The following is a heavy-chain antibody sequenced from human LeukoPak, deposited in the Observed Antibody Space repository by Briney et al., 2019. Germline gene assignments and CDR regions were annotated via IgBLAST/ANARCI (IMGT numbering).Heavy chain of an antibody. V-gene: IGHV4-38-2*02. CDR3: ARVVVITMVRGVRNYFDY. J-gene: IGHJ4*02. Sequence: SETLSLTCTVSGYSISSGYYWGWIRQPPGKGLEWIGSIYHSGSTYYNPSLKSRVTISVDTSKNQFSLTLSSVTAADTAVYYCARVVVITMVRGVRNYFDYWGQGTLVTVSS. D-gene: IGHD3-10*01. CDR2: IYHSGST. CDR1: GYSISSGYY.